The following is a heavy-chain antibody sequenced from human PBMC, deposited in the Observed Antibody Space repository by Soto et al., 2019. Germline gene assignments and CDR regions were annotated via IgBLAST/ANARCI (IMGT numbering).Heavy chain of an antibody. CDR1: GFTFSDYW. CDR3: VKDAGYCSSSTCYSPRNHYFDS. CDR2: IKFDGSEK. D-gene: IGHD2-2*01. J-gene: IGHJ4*02. Sequence: EVQLVESGGGMVQPGGSLRVSCEASGFTFSDYWMSWVRQAPGKGPEWVANIKFDGSEKQYVDSVRGRFTISRDNSRNSLFLQMNSLRAGDTAVYYCVKDAGYCSSSTCYSPRNHYFDSWGQGTLVTVSS. V-gene: IGHV3-7*03.